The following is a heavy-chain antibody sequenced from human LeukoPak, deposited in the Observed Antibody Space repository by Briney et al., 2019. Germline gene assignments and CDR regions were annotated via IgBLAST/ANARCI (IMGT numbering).Heavy chain of an antibody. CDR3: ARADYYDSSGYYYDYFDY. CDR2: IYYSGST. V-gene: IGHV4-31*03. Sequence: SETLSLTCTVSGGSISSGGYYWSWIRQHPGKGLEWIGYIYYSGSTYYNPYLKSRVTISVDTSKNQFSLKLSSVTAADTAVYYCARADYYDSSGYYYDYFDYWGQGTLVTVSS. J-gene: IGHJ4*02. D-gene: IGHD3-22*01. CDR1: GGSISSGGYY.